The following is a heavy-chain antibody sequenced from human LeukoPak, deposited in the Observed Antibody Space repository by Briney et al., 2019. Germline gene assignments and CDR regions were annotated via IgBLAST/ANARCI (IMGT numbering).Heavy chain of an antibody. CDR1: GFTFSSYG. V-gene: IGHV3-30*18. Sequence: GRSLRLSCAASGFTFSSYGMHWVRQAPGKGPEWVAGISYDGSNKYYADSVKGRFTISRDNSKNTLYLQMNSLRAEDTAVYYCAKDMGAAAGTPLDYWGQGTLVTVSS. D-gene: IGHD6-13*01. CDR2: ISYDGSNK. CDR3: AKDMGAAAGTPLDY. J-gene: IGHJ4*02.